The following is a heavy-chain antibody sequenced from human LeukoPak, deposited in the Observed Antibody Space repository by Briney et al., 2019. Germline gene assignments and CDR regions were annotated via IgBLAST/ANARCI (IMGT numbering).Heavy chain of an antibody. CDR2: IYYSGNT. CDR3: ARRLRGSGNWDFDY. Sequence: SETLSLTCTVSGGSISSSSDYWGWIRQPPGKGLEWIGSIYYSGNTYYNPSLKSRVTISVETSKNQFSLNVRSVTAADTAVYYCARRLRGSGNWDFDYWGQGTLVTVSS. J-gene: IGHJ4*02. V-gene: IGHV4-39*01. D-gene: IGHD3-10*01. CDR1: GGSISSSSDY.